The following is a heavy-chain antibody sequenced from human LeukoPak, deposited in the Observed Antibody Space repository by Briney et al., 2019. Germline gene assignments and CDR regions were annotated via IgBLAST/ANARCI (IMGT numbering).Heavy chain of an antibody. J-gene: IGHJ3*02. CDR2: IGTPGET. V-gene: IGHV3-13*01. Sequence: GGSLRLSCVASGFSVGNYDMHWVRQAPGKGLEWVSSIGTPGETYYVGSVKGRFTISRENAKNSLYLQMNNLRAGDTAAYYCARVRGSAFDMWGQGTMVTVSS. D-gene: IGHD3-10*01. CDR3: ARVRGSAFDM. CDR1: GFSVGNYD.